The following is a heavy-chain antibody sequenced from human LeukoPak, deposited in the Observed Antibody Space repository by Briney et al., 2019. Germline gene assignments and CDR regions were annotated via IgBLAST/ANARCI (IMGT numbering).Heavy chain of an antibody. CDR1: GFTFSSYA. Sequence: GGSLRLSCAASGFTFSSYAMSWVRQAPGKGREWVSAISGSGGSTYYADSVKGRFTIFRDNSKNTLYLQMNSLRAEDTAVYYCAKAYLTDIVVVVAADYWGQGTLVTVSS. D-gene: IGHD2-15*01. V-gene: IGHV3-23*01. CDR3: AKAYLTDIVVVVAADY. CDR2: ISGSGGST. J-gene: IGHJ4*02.